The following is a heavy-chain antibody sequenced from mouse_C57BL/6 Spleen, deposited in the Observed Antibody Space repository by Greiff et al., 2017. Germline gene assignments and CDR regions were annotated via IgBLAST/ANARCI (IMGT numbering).Heavy chain of an antibody. CDR3: TTGTRGYAMDY. Sequence: VQLQQSGAELVRPGASVKLSCTASGFNIKDDYMHWVKQRPEQGLEWIGWIDPENGDTDYASKFQGKATITADTSSNTAYLQLSSLTSEDTAVYYCTTGTRGYAMDYWGQGTSVTVSS. CDR2: IDPENGDT. V-gene: IGHV14-4*01. CDR1: GFNIKDDY. J-gene: IGHJ4*01. D-gene: IGHD3-3*01.